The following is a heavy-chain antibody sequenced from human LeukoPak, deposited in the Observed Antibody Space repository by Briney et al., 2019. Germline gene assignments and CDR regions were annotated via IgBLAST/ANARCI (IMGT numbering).Heavy chain of an antibody. CDR2: ISGSGCNT. CDR3: AKDRYSSGWSDY. Sequence: GRSLRLSCAASGFTFDYYAMSWVRQAPGKGLEWVSAISGSGCNTYYADSVKGRFTISRDNSKNTLYLQMNSLRAEDTAVYYCAKDRYSSGWSDYWGQGTLVTVSS. D-gene: IGHD6-19*01. CDR1: GFTFDYYA. V-gene: IGHV3-23*01. J-gene: IGHJ4*02.